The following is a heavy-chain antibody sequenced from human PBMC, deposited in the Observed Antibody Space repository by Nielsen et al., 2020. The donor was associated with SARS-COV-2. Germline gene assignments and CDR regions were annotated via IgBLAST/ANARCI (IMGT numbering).Heavy chain of an antibody. CDR3: ARVSGTTWAHMDV. Sequence: GGSLRLSCAASGFAFSDYGMHWVRQAPGKGLEWVTLISYDESNKEYVDSVKGRFTVSRDNSKNTLYLQMNNLRADDTAVYYCARVSGTTWAHMDVWGKGTTVSVSS. CDR1: GFAFSDYG. J-gene: IGHJ6*03. V-gene: IGHV3-30*03. D-gene: IGHD1-7*01. CDR2: ISYDESNK.